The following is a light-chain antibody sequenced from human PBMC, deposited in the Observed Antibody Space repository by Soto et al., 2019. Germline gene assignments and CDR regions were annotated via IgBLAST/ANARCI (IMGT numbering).Light chain of an antibody. CDR3: AAWDDSLSAHV. J-gene: IGLJ1*01. CDR1: SSNIGSNY. V-gene: IGLV1-47*01. Sequence: QSVLTQPPSASGTPGQRVTISCSGSSSNIGSNYVYWYQQLPGTAPKLLVYRNDQRPSGVPDRFSGSKSGTSASLAISGLRSEDEADYYCAAWDDSLSAHVFGTGTKVTV. CDR2: RND.